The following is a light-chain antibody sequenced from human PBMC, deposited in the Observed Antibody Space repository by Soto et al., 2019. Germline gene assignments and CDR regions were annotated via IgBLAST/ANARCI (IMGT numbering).Light chain of an antibody. CDR1: SSNIGTNY. CDR2: SNN. Sequence: QPVLTQPPSASGTPGQRVTISCSGGSSNIGTNYVYWYQQLPGTAPKLLIYSNNLRPSGVPDRFSASKSCTSASLAISGLRSEDEGDYFFAGLYDSLHGLLFGAGTKVPVL. CDR3: AGLYDSLHGLL. V-gene: IGLV1-47*02. J-gene: IGLJ1*01.